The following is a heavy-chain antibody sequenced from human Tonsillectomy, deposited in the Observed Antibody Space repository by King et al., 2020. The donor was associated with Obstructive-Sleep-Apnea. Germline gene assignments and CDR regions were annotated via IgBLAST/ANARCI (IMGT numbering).Heavy chain of an antibody. Sequence: VQLVESGGGLVKPGGSLRLSCAASGFTFSDYYMSWIRQAPGKGLEWVSYISDSSDSTSYSDSVRGRFTISRDNAKNSLYLQMNSLRAEDTAVYFCAREGNSCWYDDFDYWGQGTLVTVSS. CDR2: ISDSSDST. D-gene: IGHD6-19*01. CDR3: AREGNSCWYDDFDY. CDR1: GFTFSDYY. J-gene: IGHJ4*02. V-gene: IGHV3-11*06.